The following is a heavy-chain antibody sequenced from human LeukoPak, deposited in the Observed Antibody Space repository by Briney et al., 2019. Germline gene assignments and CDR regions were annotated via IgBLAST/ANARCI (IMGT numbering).Heavy chain of an antibody. D-gene: IGHD3-22*01. J-gene: IGHJ3*02. CDR1: GGSISSYY. V-gene: IGHV4-4*07. CDR2: IYTSGST. CDR3: ARYYYDSSGYRNAFDI. Sequence: SETLSLTCTVSGGSISSYYWSWIRQPAGKGLEWIGRIYTSGSTNYNPSLKSRVTISVDTSKNQFSLNLSSVTAADTAVYYCARYYYDSSGYRNAFDIWGQGTMVTVSS.